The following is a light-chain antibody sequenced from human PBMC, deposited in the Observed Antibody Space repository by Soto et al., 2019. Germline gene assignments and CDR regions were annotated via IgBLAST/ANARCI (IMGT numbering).Light chain of an antibody. CDR2: GAS. J-gene: IGKJ5*01. CDR3: QQYNNWHPIT. CDR1: QSVSRY. V-gene: IGKV3-15*01. Sequence: EILLTQSPATLSLSPGERATLSWGASQSVSRYLAWYQQKPGQAPRLLIYGASTRATGIPARFSGSGSATEFTLTISSLKSEDFAVYYCQQYNNWHPITFGHGTRLEIK.